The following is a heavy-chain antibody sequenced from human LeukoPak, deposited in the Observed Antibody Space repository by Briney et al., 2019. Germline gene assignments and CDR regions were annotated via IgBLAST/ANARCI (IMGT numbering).Heavy chain of an antibody. CDR1: GFTFTKFW. J-gene: IGHJ6*04. CDR3: AELGITMIGGV. Sequence: PGESLRLSCEASGFTFTKFWMSWVRQAPGKGLEWVSAISGSGGSTYYADSVKGRFTISRDNSKNTLYLQMNSLRAEDTAVYYCAELGITMIGGVWGKGTTVTISS. D-gene: IGHD3-10*02. V-gene: IGHV3-23*01. CDR2: ISGSGGST.